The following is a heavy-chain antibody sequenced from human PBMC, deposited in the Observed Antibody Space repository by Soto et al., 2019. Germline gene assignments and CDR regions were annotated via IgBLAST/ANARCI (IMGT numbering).Heavy chain of an antibody. CDR3: GVAAHPYHFAY. CDR1: GYTFTSYG. D-gene: IGHD2-15*01. CDR2: ISAYNGNT. Sequence: ASVKVSCKASGYTFTSYGISWVRQAPGQGLEWMGWISAYNGNTNYAQKLQGRVTMTTDTSTSTAYMELRSLRSDDTAVYYCGVAAHPYHFAYSAQGTLVTVSS. J-gene: IGHJ4*02. V-gene: IGHV1-18*01.